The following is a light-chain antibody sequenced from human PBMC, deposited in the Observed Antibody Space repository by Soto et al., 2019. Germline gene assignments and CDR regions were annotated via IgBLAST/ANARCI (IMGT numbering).Light chain of an antibody. CDR3: QQRNT. V-gene: IGKV3-11*01. J-gene: IGKJ2*01. CDR2: DAS. Sequence: EIVLTQSPATLSLSPGERATLSCRASQSVSSYLAWYQQKPGQAPRLLIYDASNRATDIPARFSGSGSGTDFTLTISSLEPEDFAVYYCQQRNTFGQGTKLEIK. CDR1: QSVSSY.